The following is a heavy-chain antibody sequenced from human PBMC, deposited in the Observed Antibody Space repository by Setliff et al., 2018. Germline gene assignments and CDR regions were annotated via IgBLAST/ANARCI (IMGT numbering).Heavy chain of an antibody. CDR2: ITPIFETA. J-gene: IGHJ6*02. V-gene: IGHV1-69*06. Sequence: SVKVSCKASGGTLSGYAFSWVRQAPGQGLEWVGGITPIFETAHYAQKFQDRVTIKADKSTSTVFMELNSLISEDTAVYFCAKDSVTLGQLERRGGFRYYDMDVWGQGTTVTVSS. CDR1: GGTLSGYA. D-gene: IGHD1-1*01. CDR3: AKDSVTLGQLERRGGFRYYDMDV.